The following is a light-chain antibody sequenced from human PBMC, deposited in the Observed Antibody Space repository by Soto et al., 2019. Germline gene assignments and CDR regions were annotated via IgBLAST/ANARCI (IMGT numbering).Light chain of an antibody. CDR1: QDLDNW. CDR3: QQYSIYWT. Sequence: ILMSQSPSSLSASVGDRVTITCRASQDLDNWLAWYQQKPGKAPQLLIYRSSTLKTGVPSRFSGFGSGTEYTLTISGLQPDDFATYSCQQYSIYWTFGQGTMVEI. J-gene: IGKJ1*01. V-gene: IGKV1-5*03. CDR2: RSS.